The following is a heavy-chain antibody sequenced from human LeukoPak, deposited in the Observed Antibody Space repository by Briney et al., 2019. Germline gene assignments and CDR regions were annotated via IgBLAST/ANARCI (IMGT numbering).Heavy chain of an antibody. CDR2: VYYSGTT. Sequence: PSETLSLTCTVSGGSVSSSSSYWAWIRQPPGRGLEWIGSVYYSGTTYYNTSLESRVTISEDTSRNRFSLMLSSVTAADTAVYYCVRQNSDYYYYYLDVWGEGTTVTVS. V-gene: IGHV4-39*01. CDR3: VRQNSDYYYYYLDV. CDR1: GGSVSSSSSY. J-gene: IGHJ6*03. D-gene: IGHD1-7*01.